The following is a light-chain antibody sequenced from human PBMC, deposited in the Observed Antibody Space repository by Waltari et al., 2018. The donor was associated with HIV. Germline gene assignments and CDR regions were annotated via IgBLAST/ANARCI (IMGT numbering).Light chain of an antibody. CDR2: DDS. Sequence: SYVLTQPPSVSVAPGQTARITCGGNNIGSKSVHWYQQKPGQAPVLVVYDDSDRPSGIPGRVSGSNSGNTATLTISRVEAGDEADYFCQVWDSSSDHRGVFGGGTKLTVL. CDR3: QVWDSSSDHRGV. V-gene: IGLV3-21*02. CDR1: NIGSKS. J-gene: IGLJ3*02.